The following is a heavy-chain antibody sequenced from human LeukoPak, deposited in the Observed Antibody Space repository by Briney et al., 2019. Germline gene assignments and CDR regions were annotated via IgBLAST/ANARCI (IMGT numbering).Heavy chain of an antibody. J-gene: IGHJ4*02. CDR3: ARDLGYYRADY. D-gene: IGHD1-26*01. CDR2: IKGDGSDN. V-gene: IGHV3-7*04. CDR1: GFTFSSYW. Sequence: TGGSLRPSCAASGFTFSSYWMSWVRQAPGKGLEWVANIKGDGSDNHYVDSVRGRFAISRDNAKNSLYLQMNSLRAEDTAVYYCARDLGYYRADYWGQGTLVTVSS.